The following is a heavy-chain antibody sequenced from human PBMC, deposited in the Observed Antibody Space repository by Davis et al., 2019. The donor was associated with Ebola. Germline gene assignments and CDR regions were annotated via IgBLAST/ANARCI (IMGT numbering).Heavy chain of an antibody. V-gene: IGHV3-66*01. D-gene: IGHD1-26*01. CDR2: IYAVGTT. CDR3: ARARIGGSYFDY. Sequence: PGGSLRLSCAASGLIVSSNYMSWVRQAPGKGLEWVAVIYAVGTTYYADSVKGRFSISRDNSKNTLYLQMNSLRAEDTAVYYCARARIGGSYFDYWGQGTLVTVSS. CDR1: GLIVSSNY. J-gene: IGHJ4*02.